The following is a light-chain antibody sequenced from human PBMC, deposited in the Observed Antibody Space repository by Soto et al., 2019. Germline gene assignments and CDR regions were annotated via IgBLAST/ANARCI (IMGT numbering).Light chain of an antibody. CDR1: SSDVGGYNY. J-gene: IGLJ3*02. V-gene: IGLV2-14*01. Sequence: QSALTQPASVSGSPGQSITISCTGTSSDVGGYNYVSWYQQHPGKAPKLMIYEVSNRPSGVSNRFSGSKSGNTASLTISGLQAEDEDDYYCSSSTSSSTWVFGGGTKVTVL. CDR3: SSSTSSSTWV. CDR2: EVS.